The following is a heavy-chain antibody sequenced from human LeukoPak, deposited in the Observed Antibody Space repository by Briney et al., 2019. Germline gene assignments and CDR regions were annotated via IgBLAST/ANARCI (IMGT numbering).Heavy chain of an antibody. CDR3: ARRPLGDPIDY. Sequence: KPSETLSLTCTVSGGSISSSSYYWGWIRQPPGKGLEWIGSINYSGSTYYNPSLKSRGTISEDTSKNQFSLKRSSVTAADTAVYYCARRPLGDPIDYWGQGTLVTVSS. CDR1: GGSISSSSYY. CDR2: INYSGST. D-gene: IGHD3-16*01. J-gene: IGHJ4*02. V-gene: IGHV4-39*01.